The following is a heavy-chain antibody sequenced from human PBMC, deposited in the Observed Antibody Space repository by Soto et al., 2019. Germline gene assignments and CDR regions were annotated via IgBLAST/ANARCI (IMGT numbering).Heavy chain of an antibody. D-gene: IGHD3-22*01. Sequence: SVKVSCQAFVGTFSSYAISWVRQAPGQGLEWMGGIIPIFGTANYAQKFQGRVTITADDSTSTAYMELSSLRSEDTAVYYCARSADSTYYYDSSGYYYPSYWYFDLWGRGTLVTVSS. CDR1: VGTFSSYA. CDR3: ARSADSTYYYDSSGYYYPSYWYFDL. CDR2: IIPIFGTA. J-gene: IGHJ2*01. V-gene: IGHV1-69*13.